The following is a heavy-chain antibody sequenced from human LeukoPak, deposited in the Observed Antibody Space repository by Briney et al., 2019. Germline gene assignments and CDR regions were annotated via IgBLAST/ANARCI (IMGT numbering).Heavy chain of an antibody. Sequence: SETLSLTCTVSGGSISSSSYYWGWIRQPPGKGLVGIVSIYYNGSTYYNPSLKSRVTISVDTSKNQYSLKIGCVIDGSTAVYYCAIDRGSDGIAVSPYWGEGTLVTVSS. D-gene: IGHD3-22*01. J-gene: IGHJ4*02. CDR1: GGSISSSSYY. CDR3: AIDRGSDGIAVSPY. V-gene: IGHV4-39*07. CDR2: IYYNGST.